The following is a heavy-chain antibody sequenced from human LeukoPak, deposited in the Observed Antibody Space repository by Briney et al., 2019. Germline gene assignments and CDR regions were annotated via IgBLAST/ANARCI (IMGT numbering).Heavy chain of an antibody. CDR2: IYSGGST. CDR1: GFTFSSYA. Sequence: GGSLRLSCAASGFTFSSYAMSWVRQAPGKGLEWVSVIYSGGSTYYADSVKGRFTISRDNSKNTLYLQMNSLRAEDTAVYYCSNVDYWGQGTLVTVSS. CDR3: SNVDY. V-gene: IGHV3-23*03. J-gene: IGHJ4*02.